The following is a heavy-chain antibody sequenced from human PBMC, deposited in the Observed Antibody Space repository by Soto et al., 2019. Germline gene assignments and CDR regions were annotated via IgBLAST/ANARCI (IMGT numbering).Heavy chain of an antibody. CDR1: GFTFSDYY. V-gene: IGHV3-11*01. CDR2: ISSSSGTI. J-gene: IGHJ4*02. D-gene: IGHD6-13*01. CDR3: ARGTYRSKTDFDY. Sequence: QVQLVESGGGLVKPGGSLRLSCAASGFTFSDYYKTWIRQAPGSGLEWVSYISSSSGTISYANSVKGRFTISRDNAQNSLYLQMTSLRAEDTAVYYCARGTYRSKTDFDYWGQGTLVTVSS.